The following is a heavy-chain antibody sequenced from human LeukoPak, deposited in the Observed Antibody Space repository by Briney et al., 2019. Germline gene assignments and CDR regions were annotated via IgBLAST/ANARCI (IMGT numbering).Heavy chain of an antibody. D-gene: IGHD5-24*01. Sequence: GGSLRLSCAASGFTFSSYSMNWVRQAPGKGLEWVSSISSSSSYIYYADSVKGRFSISRDNAKNTLYLQMDSLSAEDTAVYYCARNFGYNFDYWGQGTLVTVSS. V-gene: IGHV3-21*01. CDR1: GFTFSSYS. CDR2: ISSSSSYI. CDR3: ARNFGYNFDY. J-gene: IGHJ4*02.